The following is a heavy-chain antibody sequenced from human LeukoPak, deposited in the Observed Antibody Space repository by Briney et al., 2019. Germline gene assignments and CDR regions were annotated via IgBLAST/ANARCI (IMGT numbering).Heavy chain of an antibody. J-gene: IGHJ5*02. D-gene: IGHD6-19*01. CDR1: GLHFSGTA. CDR2: ISHDGMNA. Sequence: PGGSLRLSCAASGLHFSGTAVSWVRQAPGKGLEWVSAISHDGMNAYYADSVKGRFTISGDNSKKTVSLEMSSLTAADTGVYYCAKDGAQYSSGPECDPRGQGALVTVSP. CDR3: AKDGAQYSSGPECDP. V-gene: IGHV3-23*01.